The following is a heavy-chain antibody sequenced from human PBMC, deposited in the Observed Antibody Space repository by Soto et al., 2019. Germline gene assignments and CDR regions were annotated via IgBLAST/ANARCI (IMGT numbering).Heavy chain of an antibody. Sequence: EVQLVESGGGLVQPGGSLRLSCGASGFTVSSYWMSWVRQAPGKGLEWVANIKQDGCEKYYVDSVKGRFTISRDNARNSLFLQMNSLRAEDTAVYYCARTYSSSWYENDYWGQGTLVTVSS. CDR3: ARTYSSSWYENDY. J-gene: IGHJ4*02. CDR2: IKQDGCEK. V-gene: IGHV3-7*03. D-gene: IGHD6-13*01. CDR1: GFTVSSYW.